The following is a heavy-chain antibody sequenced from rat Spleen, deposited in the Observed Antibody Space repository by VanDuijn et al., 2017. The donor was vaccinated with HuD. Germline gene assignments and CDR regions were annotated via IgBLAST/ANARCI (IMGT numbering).Heavy chain of an antibody. J-gene: IGHJ2*01. CDR3: ALQCGYFDY. Sequence: QVQLKESGPGLVQPSQTLSLTCTVSGFSLTSNSVSWVRLPPGKGLEWMGAIWNDGSTEYNSALKSRLSISRDTSKSQVFLRMNRLQTEETAMYFCALQCGYFDYWGQGVMVTVSS. V-gene: IGHV2-1*01. CDR1: GFSLTSNS. D-gene: IGHD1-1*01. CDR2: IWNDGST.